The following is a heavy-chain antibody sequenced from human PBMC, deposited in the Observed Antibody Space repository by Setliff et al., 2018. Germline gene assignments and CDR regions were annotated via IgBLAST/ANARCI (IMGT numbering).Heavy chain of an antibody. Sequence: SETLSLTCGVSGYSISSGYDWGWIRQPPGKGLEWIGSIYYGGTTFYNPSLKSRVTISVDTSKNQFSLRLSSVTAADTAVYYCAREQWLDPPGYYYMDVWAKGTTVTVSS. CDR1: GYSISSGYD. CDR2: IYYGGTT. J-gene: IGHJ6*03. D-gene: IGHD6-19*01. V-gene: IGHV4-38-2*02. CDR3: AREQWLDPPGYYYMDV.